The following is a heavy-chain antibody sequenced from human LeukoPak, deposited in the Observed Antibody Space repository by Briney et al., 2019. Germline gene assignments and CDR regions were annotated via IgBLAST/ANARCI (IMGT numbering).Heavy chain of an antibody. V-gene: IGHV4-34*01. CDR3: ARGHRYSYGSWFPWTPSDHPDY. CDR1: GGSFSGYY. Sequence: PSETLSLTCAVYGGSFSGYYWSWIRQPPGKGLEWMWEINHSGSTNYNPSLKSRVTISVDTSKNQFSLKLSSVTAADTAVYYCARGHRYSYGSWFPWTPSDHPDYWGQGTLVTVSS. D-gene: IGHD5-18*01. CDR2: INHSGST. J-gene: IGHJ4*02.